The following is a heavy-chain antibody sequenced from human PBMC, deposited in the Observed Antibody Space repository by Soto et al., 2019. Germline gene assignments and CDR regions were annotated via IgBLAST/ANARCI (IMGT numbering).Heavy chain of an antibody. CDR2: ISSSGSTI. CDR1: GFTFSSYE. Sequence: GGSLRLSCAASGFTFSSYEMNWVRQAPGKGLEWVSYISSSGSTIYYADSVKGQFTISRDNAKNSLYLQMNSLRAEDTAVYYCARMSPPIDYWGQGTLVTVSS. J-gene: IGHJ4*02. V-gene: IGHV3-48*03. CDR3: ARMSPPIDY.